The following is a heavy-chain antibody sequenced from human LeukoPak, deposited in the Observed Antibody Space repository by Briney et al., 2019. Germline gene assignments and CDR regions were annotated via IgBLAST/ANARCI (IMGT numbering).Heavy chain of an antibody. CDR2: INHSGST. Sequence: SETLSLTCAVYGGSFSDYYWSWIRQPPGKGLEWIGEINHSGSTNRNPSLKSRVIISVDTSKNQFSLKLSSVTAADTAVYYCARLLGNQHLLRWGNWFDPWGQGTLVTVSS. CDR1: GGSFSDYY. J-gene: IGHJ5*02. CDR3: ARLLGNQHLLRWGNWFDP. V-gene: IGHV4-34*01. D-gene: IGHD2-21*01.